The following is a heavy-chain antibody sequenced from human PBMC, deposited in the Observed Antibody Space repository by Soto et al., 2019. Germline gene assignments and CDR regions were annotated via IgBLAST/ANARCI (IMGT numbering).Heavy chain of an antibody. CDR2: IKEDGSGK. Sequence: GGSLRLSCAAPGFTFSSYWMSWVRQAPGKGLEWVANIKEDGSGKYYVDSVKGRFTISRDNSKNTLYLQMNSLRAEDTAVYYCAKDRSPYSGSRDWFDPWGQG. V-gene: IGHV3-7*03. CDR3: AKDRSPYSGSRDWFDP. CDR1: GFTFSSYW. J-gene: IGHJ5*02. D-gene: IGHD1-26*01.